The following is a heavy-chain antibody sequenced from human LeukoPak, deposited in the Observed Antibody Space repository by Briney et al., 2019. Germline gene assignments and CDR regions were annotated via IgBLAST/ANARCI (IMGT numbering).Heavy chain of an antibody. CDR3: ARGQQLDY. CDR2: SSSSGNYI. D-gene: IGHD6-13*01. V-gene: IGHV3-21*01. CDR1: GFILRGYS. J-gene: IGHJ4*02. Sequence: PGGSLRLSWAASGFILRGYSMSWVRQAPGKGLEWVAFSSSSGNYIYYADSVKGRFIISRDNAKSSLDLQLNSLRAEDTALYYCARGQQLDYWGQGILVTASS.